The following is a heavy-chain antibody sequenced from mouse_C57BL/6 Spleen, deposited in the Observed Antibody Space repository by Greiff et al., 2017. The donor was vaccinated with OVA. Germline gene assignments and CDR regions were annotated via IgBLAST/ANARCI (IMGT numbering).Heavy chain of an antibody. D-gene: IGHD1-1*01. Sequence: QVQLQQPGAELVKPGASVKLSCKASGYTFTSYWMHWVKQRPGRGLEWIGRIDPNSGGTNYNEKFKSKATLTVDKSSSTAYMQLSSLTSEDSADYYGERGVTTVVAPVEYFDDWGQGTTLTVSS. CDR2: IDPNSGGT. J-gene: IGHJ2*01. CDR3: ERGVTTVVAPVEYFDD. CDR1: GYTFTSYW. V-gene: IGHV1-72*01.